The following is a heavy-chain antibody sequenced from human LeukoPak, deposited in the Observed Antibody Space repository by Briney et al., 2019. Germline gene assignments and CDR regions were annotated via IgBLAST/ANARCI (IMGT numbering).Heavy chain of an antibody. CDR2: IYYSGST. D-gene: IGHD4-11*01. CDR3: ARGYDYSNWNWFDP. CDR1: GGSISGGDYY. Sequence: SETLSLTCTVSGGSISGGDYYWSWIRQPPGKGLERIGYIYYSGSTYYNPSLKSRVTISVDTSKNQFSLKLSSVTAADTAVYYCARGYDYSNWNWFDPWGQGTLVTVSS. J-gene: IGHJ5*02. V-gene: IGHV4-30-4*08.